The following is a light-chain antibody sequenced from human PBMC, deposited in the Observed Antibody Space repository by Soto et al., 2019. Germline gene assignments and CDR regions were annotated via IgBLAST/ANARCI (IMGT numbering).Light chain of an antibody. Sequence: DIQMTQSPSTLSASVGDRVTITCRASQSISSWLAWYQQKPGKAPTLLIYDASSLESGVPSRFSGSGSGTEFTLTISSLKPDDVATYCCQQDNSYSWTFVPGTKVEIK. CDR2: DAS. CDR1: QSISSW. J-gene: IGKJ1*01. CDR3: QQDNSYSWT. V-gene: IGKV1-5*01.